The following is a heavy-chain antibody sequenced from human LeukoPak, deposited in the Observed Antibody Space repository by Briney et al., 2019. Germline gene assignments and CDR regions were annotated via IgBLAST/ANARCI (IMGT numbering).Heavy chain of an antibody. J-gene: IGHJ3*02. Sequence: GGSLRLSCAASGFTVSSNYMSWVRQAPRKGLEWVSVIYSGGSTYYADSVKGRFTISRDNSKNTLYLQMNSLRAEDTAVYYCARDIAVSAFDIWGQGTMVTVSS. CDR1: GFTVSSNY. CDR2: IYSGGST. D-gene: IGHD3-16*02. V-gene: IGHV3-66*01. CDR3: ARDIAVSAFDI.